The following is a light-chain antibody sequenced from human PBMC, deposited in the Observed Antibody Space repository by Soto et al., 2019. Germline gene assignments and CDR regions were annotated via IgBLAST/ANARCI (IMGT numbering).Light chain of an antibody. CDR2: EGS. J-gene: IGLJ1*01. CDR3: CSYAGSSTFYV. Sequence: QCVLTQPASVTGSPGEGITISCTGTSSDVGSYNLVSWYQQHPGKAPKLVIYEGSKRPSGVSNRFSGSKSGNTASLTISGLQAEDEADYYCCSYAGSSTFYVFGTGTKVTVL. CDR1: SSDVGSYNL. V-gene: IGLV2-23*01.